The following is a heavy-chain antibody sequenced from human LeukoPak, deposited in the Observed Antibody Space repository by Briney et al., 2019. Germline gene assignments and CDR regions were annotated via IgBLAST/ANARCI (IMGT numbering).Heavy chain of an antibody. V-gene: IGHV1-2*02. J-gene: IGHJ4*02. Sequence: ASVKVSCKASGYTFTGYYMHWVRRAPGQGLEWMGWINPNSGGTNYAQKFQGRVTMTRDTSISTAYMELSRLRSDDTAVYYCASSGYSSGWSNFDYWGQGTLVTVSS. CDR1: GYTFTGYY. CDR2: INPNSGGT. D-gene: IGHD6-19*01. CDR3: ASSGYSSGWSNFDY.